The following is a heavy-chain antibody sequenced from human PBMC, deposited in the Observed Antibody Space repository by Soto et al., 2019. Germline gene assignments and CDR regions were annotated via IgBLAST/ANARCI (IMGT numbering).Heavy chain of an antibody. Sequence: ASVKVSCKASGYTFTGYYMHWVRQAPGQGLEWMGWINPNSGGTNYAQKSQGWVTMTRDTSISTAYMELSRLRSDDTAVYYCAREYYYDSSGYYRTTNFDYWGQGTLVTVSS. J-gene: IGHJ4*02. D-gene: IGHD3-22*01. V-gene: IGHV1-2*04. CDR2: INPNSGGT. CDR1: GYTFTGYY. CDR3: AREYYYDSSGYYRTTNFDY.